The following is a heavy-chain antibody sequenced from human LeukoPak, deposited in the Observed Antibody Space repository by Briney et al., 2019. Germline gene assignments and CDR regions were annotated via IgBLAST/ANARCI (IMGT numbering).Heavy chain of an antibody. CDR1: GFTFSNYA. Sequence: GKSLRLSCAASGFTFSNYAMNWVRQAPGKGLEWVAFIGYDGDNKFYVDSVKGRFAISRDNSKSTLYLQMNSVRVEDTAMYYCASLSAMITAPPGVWGHGTMVTVSS. D-gene: IGHD3-16*01. CDR3: ASLSAMITAPPGV. CDR2: IGYDGDNK. V-gene: IGHV3-30*09. J-gene: IGHJ6*02.